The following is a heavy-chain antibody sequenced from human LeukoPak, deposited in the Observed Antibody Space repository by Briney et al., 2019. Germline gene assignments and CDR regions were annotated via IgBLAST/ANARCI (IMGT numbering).Heavy chain of an antibody. CDR3: AKVAGYSSGWYGTGDAFDI. J-gene: IGHJ3*02. CDR2: ISWNSGSI. V-gene: IGHV3-9*01. Sequence: PGGSLRLSCAASGFTFSDYYMSWIRQAPGKGLEWVSGISWNSGSIGYADSVKGRFTISRDNAKNSLYLQMNSLRAEDTALYYCAKVAGYSSGWYGTGDAFDIWGQGTMVTVSS. CDR1: GFTFSDYY. D-gene: IGHD6-19*01.